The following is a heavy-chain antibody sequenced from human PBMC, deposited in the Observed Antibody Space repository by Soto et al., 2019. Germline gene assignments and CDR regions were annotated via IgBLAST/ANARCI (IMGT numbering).Heavy chain of an antibody. D-gene: IGHD4-17*01. CDR2: ISYSGTT. J-gene: IGHJ4*02. CDR3: ATMGTPVTGLYYFDY. CDR1: GGSISSGNYY. Sequence: QVQLQESGPGLVNPSQTLSLTCTVSGGSISSGNYYWSWIRQPPGKGLEWIGFISYSGTTHYSASLRSRVSISVDTSKNQFSLDLSSVTAADTAVYYCATMGTPVTGLYYFDYWGQGTLVTVSS. V-gene: IGHV4-30-4*01.